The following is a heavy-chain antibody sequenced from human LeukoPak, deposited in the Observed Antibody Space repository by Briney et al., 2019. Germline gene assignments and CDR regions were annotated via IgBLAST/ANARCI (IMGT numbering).Heavy chain of an antibody. D-gene: IGHD5-12*01. CDR1: GFTFTSYG. CDR3: AKAPGWLRDFDY. Sequence: PGRSLRLSCVASGFTFTSYGMHWVRQAPGKGLEWVAVISYDGSYKYYADSVKGRFTISRDNSMNTLYLQMNSLRTEDTAVYYCAKAPGWLRDFDYWGQGTLVTVSS. CDR2: ISYDGSYK. V-gene: IGHV3-30*18. J-gene: IGHJ4*02.